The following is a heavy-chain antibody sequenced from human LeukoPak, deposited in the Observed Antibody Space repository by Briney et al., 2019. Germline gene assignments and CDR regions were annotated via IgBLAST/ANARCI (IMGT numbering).Heavy chain of an antibody. CDR2: ISSRGSTI. J-gene: IGHJ4*02. Sequence: GGALRLSCAASGFTFSSYSMNRGRQAPGKGLEWVSYISSRGSTIYYADSVKGRFTISRDNAKNSLYLQMNSLRAEDTAVYYCARDYYDTSGSPFDYWGQGTLVTVSS. D-gene: IGHD3-22*01. V-gene: IGHV3-48*01. CDR3: ARDYYDTSGSPFDY. CDR1: GFTFSSYS.